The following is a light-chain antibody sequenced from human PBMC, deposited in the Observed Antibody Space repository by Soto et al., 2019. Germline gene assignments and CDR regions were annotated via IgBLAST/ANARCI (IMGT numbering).Light chain of an antibody. Sequence: NFMLTQPHSVSESPGKTLSISCTRSSGSIANNYVQWYQQRPGSAPTTVIYENNQRLSGVPDRFSGSTDGSSNSASLTISGLQTEDEADYYCQSYDSDFVLFGGGTKLTVL. CDR2: ENN. CDR1: SGSIANNY. V-gene: IGLV6-57*04. CDR3: QSYDSDFVL. J-gene: IGLJ2*01.